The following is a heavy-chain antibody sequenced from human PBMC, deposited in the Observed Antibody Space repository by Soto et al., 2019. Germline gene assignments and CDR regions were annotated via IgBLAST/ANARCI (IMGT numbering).Heavy chain of an antibody. CDR2: IIPIFGTA. CDR1: GGTFSSYA. V-gene: IGHV1-69*13. J-gene: IGHJ6*02. Sequence: GASVKVSCKASGGTFSSYAISWVRQALGQGLEWMGGIIPIFGTANYAQKFQGRVTITADESTSTAYMELSSLRSEDTAVYYCARVRIDCSGGSCYNDGMDVWGQGTTVTVSS. D-gene: IGHD2-15*01. CDR3: ARVRIDCSGGSCYNDGMDV.